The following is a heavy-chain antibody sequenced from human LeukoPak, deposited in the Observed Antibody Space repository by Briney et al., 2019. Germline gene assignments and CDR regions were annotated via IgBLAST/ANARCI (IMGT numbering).Heavy chain of an antibody. CDR2: IYHSGST. Sequence: KSSETLSLTCTVSGGSISSSSYYWGWIRQPPGKGLEWIGSIYHSGSTYYNPSLKSRVTISVDTSKNQFSLKLSSVTAADTAVYYCARHPGRATIFGVVIMVTPENDAFDIWGQGTMVTVSS. V-gene: IGHV4-39*01. D-gene: IGHD3-3*01. CDR3: ARHPGRATIFGVVIMVTPENDAFDI. J-gene: IGHJ3*02. CDR1: GGSISSSSYY.